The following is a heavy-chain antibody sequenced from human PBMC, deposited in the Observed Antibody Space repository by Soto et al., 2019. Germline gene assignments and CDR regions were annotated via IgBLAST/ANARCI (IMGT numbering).Heavy chain of an antibody. J-gene: IGHJ5*02. CDR3: ARVGTIFGVVIPSDNWFDP. CDR1: GYTFTSYG. D-gene: IGHD3-3*01. Sequence: ASVKVSCKASGYTFTSYGISWVRQAPGQGLEWMGWISAYNGNTNYAQKLQGRVTMTTDTSTSTAYMELRSLRSDDTAVYYCARVGTIFGVVIPSDNWFDPWGQGTLVTVS. CDR2: ISAYNGNT. V-gene: IGHV1-18*04.